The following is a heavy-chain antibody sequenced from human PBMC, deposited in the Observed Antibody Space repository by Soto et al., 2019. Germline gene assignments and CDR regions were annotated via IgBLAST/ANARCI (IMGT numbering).Heavy chain of an antibody. V-gene: IGHV3-48*02. Sequence: EVQLVESGGGLVQPGGSLRLSCAASGFTFSSYSMNWVRQAPGKGLEWVSYISSSSSTIYYADSVKGRFTISRDNAKNSLYLQMSSLRDVGTAVYYCARDLLTDVWGQGTTVTVSS. J-gene: IGHJ6*02. CDR2: ISSSSSTI. D-gene: IGHD2-21*01. CDR1: GFTFSSYS. CDR3: ARDLLTDV.